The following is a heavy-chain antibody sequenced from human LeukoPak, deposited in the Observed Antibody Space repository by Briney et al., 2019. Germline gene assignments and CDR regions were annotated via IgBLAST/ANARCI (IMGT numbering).Heavy chain of an antibody. D-gene: IGHD3-10*01. Sequence: PSETLSLTCAVYGGSFTVYYWSWIRQPPGKGLEWIGEINHSGSTNYNPSLKSRVTISVDTSKNQFSLKLSSVTAADTAVYYCARGSYYGSGSQTDAFDIWGQGTMVTVSS. CDR2: INHSGST. CDR1: GGSFTVYY. V-gene: IGHV4-34*01. CDR3: ARGSYYGSGSQTDAFDI. J-gene: IGHJ3*02.